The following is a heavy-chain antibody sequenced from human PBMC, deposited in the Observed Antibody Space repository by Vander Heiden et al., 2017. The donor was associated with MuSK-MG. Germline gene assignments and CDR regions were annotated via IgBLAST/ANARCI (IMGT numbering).Heavy chain of an antibody. J-gene: IGHJ1*01. CDR3: ARGAAVAGKGEQKYFQH. V-gene: IGHV4-59*01. CDR1: GGSISSYY. CDR2: IYYSGST. D-gene: IGHD6-19*01. Sequence: QVQLQESGPGLVKPSETLSLTCTVSGGSISSYYWSWIRQPPGKGLEWIGYIYYSGSTNYNPSLKSRVTISVDTSKNQFSLKRSSVTAADTAVYYCARGAAVAGKGEQKYFQHWGQGTLVTVSS.